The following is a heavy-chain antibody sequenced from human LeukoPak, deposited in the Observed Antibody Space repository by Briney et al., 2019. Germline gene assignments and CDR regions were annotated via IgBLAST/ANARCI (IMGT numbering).Heavy chain of an antibody. CDR3: AKGAASALVDWFDP. CDR2: VTGSGGGT. Sequence: GGSLRLSCAASGFIFSNYGMMWVRQAPGKGLEWVSSVTGSGGGTFYADSVKGRFTISRDNSQNTRYLQMNSLGAEDTAVYYCAKGAASALVDWFDPWGQGTLVTVSS. V-gene: IGHV3-23*01. J-gene: IGHJ5*02. D-gene: IGHD6-25*01. CDR1: GFIFSNYG.